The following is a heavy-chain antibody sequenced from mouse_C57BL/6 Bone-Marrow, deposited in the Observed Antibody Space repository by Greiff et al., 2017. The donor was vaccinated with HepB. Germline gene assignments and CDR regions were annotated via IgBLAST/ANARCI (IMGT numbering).Heavy chain of an antibody. CDR1: GYTFTSYW. CDR3: ARPGDY. CDR2: IDPSDCYT. Sequence: QVQLQQPGAELVMPGASVKLSCKASGYTFTSYWMHWVKQRPGQGLEWIGEIDPSDCYTNYNQKFKGKSTLTVDKSSSTAYMQLSSLTSEDSAVYYCARPGDYWGQGTSVTVSS. J-gene: IGHJ4*01. V-gene: IGHV1-69*01.